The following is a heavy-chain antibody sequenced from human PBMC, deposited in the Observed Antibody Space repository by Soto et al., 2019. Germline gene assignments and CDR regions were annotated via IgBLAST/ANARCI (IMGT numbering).Heavy chain of an antibody. CDR1: GTTFSNFA. V-gene: IGHV1-69*12. D-gene: IGHD3-22*01. Sequence: QVRLVQSGAEVKKTGSSVKVSCEASGTTFSNFAIGWVRQAPGQGLEWMGGIILPFGTPSYAQKFQGRVTISADESMTRAYMERRGLRSEDTAVYYCVGGPDYEGYFDYWGQGTLVTVSS. CDR2: IILPFGTP. CDR3: VGGPDYEGYFDY. J-gene: IGHJ4*02.